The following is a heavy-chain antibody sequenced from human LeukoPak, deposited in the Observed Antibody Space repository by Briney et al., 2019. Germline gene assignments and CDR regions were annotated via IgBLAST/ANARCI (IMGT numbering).Heavy chain of an antibody. Sequence: PSETLSLTCTVSGDSISSYSWTWIRQPPGKGLEWIGYIYYSGSTNYNPSLKSRVTISVDTSKNQFSLKLSSVTAADTAVYYCARAGLIAVAGTFDYWGQGTLVTVSS. CDR3: ARAGLIAVAGTFDY. D-gene: IGHD6-19*01. CDR1: GDSISSYS. CDR2: IYYSGST. J-gene: IGHJ4*02. V-gene: IGHV4-59*01.